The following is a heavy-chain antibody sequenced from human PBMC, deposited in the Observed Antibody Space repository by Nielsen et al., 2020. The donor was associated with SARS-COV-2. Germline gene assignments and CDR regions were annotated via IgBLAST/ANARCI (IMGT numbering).Heavy chain of an antibody. CDR1: GASISDYY. Sequence: SETLSLTCTVSGASISDYYWGWIRQPPGKGLEWIGSIYYSGSTYYNPSLKSRVTISVDTSKNQFSLKLSSVTAADTAVYYCARQLRRATMIVVAAGGYFDYWGQGTLVTVSS. CDR2: IYYSGST. V-gene: IGHV4-39*01. J-gene: IGHJ4*02. CDR3: ARQLRRATMIVVAAGGYFDY. D-gene: IGHD3-22*01.